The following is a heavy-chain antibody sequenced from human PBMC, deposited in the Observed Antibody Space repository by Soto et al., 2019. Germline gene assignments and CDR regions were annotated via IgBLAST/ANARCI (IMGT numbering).Heavy chain of an antibody. V-gene: IGHV5-51*01. CDR2: IYPDESDT. CDR1: GYSFTKNW. J-gene: IGHJ6*02. CDR3: VRMGFSGGGYLSYYYYGMDI. Sequence: GGPLKISCKVFGYSFTKNWTGWGGQWPGKGLECMAIIYPDESDTRYSPSFQGQVTISADKSISTAYLQWSSLKASDTAMYCCVRMGFSGGGYLSYYYYGMDIWGQGTTVTVSS. D-gene: IGHD5-12*01.